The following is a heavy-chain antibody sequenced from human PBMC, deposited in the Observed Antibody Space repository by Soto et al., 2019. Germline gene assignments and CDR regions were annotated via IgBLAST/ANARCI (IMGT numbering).Heavy chain of an antibody. CDR1: GLTVSSNY. Sequence: GGSLRLSCAASGLTVSSNYMSWVRQAPGKGLEWVSIIYSGGSTYYADSVKGRFTISRDSSKNTLYLQMYSLRAEDTAVYYCASSGSGSYYKDFDYWGQGTLVTVSS. V-gene: IGHV3-53*01. J-gene: IGHJ4*02. CDR2: IYSGGST. D-gene: IGHD3-10*01. CDR3: ASSGSGSYYKDFDY.